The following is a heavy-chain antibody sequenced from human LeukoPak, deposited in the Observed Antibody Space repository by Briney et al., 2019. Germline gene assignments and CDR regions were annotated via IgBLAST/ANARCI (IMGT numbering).Heavy chain of an antibody. CDR2: IYHSGST. V-gene: IGHV4-4*02. J-gene: IGHJ3*02. CDR3: AREGVEGSPGAFDI. CDR1: GGSISSSNW. D-gene: IGHD3-3*01. Sequence: PSETLSLTCAVSGGSISSSNWWSWVRQPPGKGLEWIGEIYHSGSTNYNPSLKSRVTISVDKSKNQFSLKLSSVTAADTAVYYCAREGVEGSPGAFDIWGQGTMVTVSS.